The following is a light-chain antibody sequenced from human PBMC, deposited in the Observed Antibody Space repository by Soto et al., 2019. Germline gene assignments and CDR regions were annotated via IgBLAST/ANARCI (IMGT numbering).Light chain of an antibody. J-gene: IGLJ3*02. V-gene: IGLV1-51*01. CDR2: DDN. CDR1: SSNIGNNF. CDR3: GTWDSRRSVWL. Sequence: QSVLTQPPSVSAASGQTVSISCSGSSSNIGNNFVSWYRQIPGAAPKLLIYDDNKRPSRTPDRFSGSRSGTSATLGITGLQTGDEAEYFCGTWDSRRSVWLFGGGTKLTVL.